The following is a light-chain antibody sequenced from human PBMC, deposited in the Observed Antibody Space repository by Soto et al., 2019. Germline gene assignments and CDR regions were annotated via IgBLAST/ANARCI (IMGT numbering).Light chain of an antibody. J-gene: IGLJ2*01. CDR3: SSYTSSSTVV. CDR2: EVS. CDR1: SSDVGGYNY. Sequence: QSALTQPRSVSGSPGQSVTISCTGTSSDVGGYNYVSWYQQHPGKAPKVMIYEVSNRPSGVSNRFSGSKSGNTASLTISGLQAEDEAEYYCSSYTSSSTVVFGGGTKLTVL. V-gene: IGLV2-14*01.